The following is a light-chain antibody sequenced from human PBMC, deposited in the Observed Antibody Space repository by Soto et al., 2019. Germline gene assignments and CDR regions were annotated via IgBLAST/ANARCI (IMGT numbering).Light chain of an antibody. CDR3: QQYGSSGT. Sequence: ETVMTQSPSTLSVSPGETPTLSCRASQSISNNLAWYQQKPGQAPRLIMFRTSTRATGVPARFSGSGSGTDFTLTISRLEPEDFAVYYCQQYGSSGTFGQGAKVDIK. V-gene: IGKV3-15*01. J-gene: IGKJ1*01. CDR2: RTS. CDR1: QSISNN.